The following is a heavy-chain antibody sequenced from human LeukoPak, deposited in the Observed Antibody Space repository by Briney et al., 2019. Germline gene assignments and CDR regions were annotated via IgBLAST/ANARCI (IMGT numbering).Heavy chain of an antibody. D-gene: IGHD3-22*01. Sequence: SETLSLTCAVYGGSFSGYYWSWIRQPPGKGLEWIGEINHSGSTNYNPSLKSRVIISVDTSKNQFSLKLSSVTAADTAVYYCASLGAYYYDSSGPNAFDIWGQGTMVTVSS. CDR2: INHSGST. CDR1: GGSFSGYY. J-gene: IGHJ3*02. V-gene: IGHV4-34*01. CDR3: ASLGAYYYDSSGPNAFDI.